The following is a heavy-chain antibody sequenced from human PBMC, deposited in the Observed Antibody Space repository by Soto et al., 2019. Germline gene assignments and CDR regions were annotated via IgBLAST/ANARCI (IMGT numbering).Heavy chain of an antibody. J-gene: IGHJ4*02. CDR3: AKGRQRWLEYLFDY. CDR1: GFTFSSYG. D-gene: IGHD5-12*01. V-gene: IGHV3-30*18. CDR2: ISYDGSNK. Sequence: QVQLVESGGGVVQPGRSLRLSCVASGFTFSSYGTYWVRQAPGKGLGRVAAISYDGSNKYYADSVKGRFTISRDNSKNTLYVQMNSLRAEDTAVYYCAKGRQRWLEYLFDYWGQGTLVTVSS.